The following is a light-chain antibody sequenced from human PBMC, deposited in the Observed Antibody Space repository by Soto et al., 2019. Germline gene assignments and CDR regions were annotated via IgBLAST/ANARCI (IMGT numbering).Light chain of an antibody. CDR1: QSVSSN. CDR2: NAY. CDR3: QQYNNWPLIT. V-gene: IGKV3-15*01. J-gene: IGKJ5*01. Sequence: EIVMTQSPATLSASPGEGPTLSCRASQSVSSNLAWYQQKPRQAPRLXXYNAYIRATGIPARFSGSGCGTAFNFTISRLQSEDFVLYHCQQYNNWPLITFGQGTRLEIK.